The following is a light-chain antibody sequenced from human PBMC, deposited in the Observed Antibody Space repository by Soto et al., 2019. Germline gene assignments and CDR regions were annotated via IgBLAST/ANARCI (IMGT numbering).Light chain of an antibody. V-gene: IGLV2-23*02. J-gene: IGLJ2*01. CDR1: SSDVGTYDL. CDR3: CSYAGGGTYV. CDR2: EVS. Sequence: QSALTQPASVSGSPGQSITISCTGSSSDVGTYDLVSWYQQHPGKAPTLIIFEVSERPSGVSNRFSGSKSGNTASLTISGLQAEDDAEYYCCSYAGGGTYVFGGGTKLTVL.